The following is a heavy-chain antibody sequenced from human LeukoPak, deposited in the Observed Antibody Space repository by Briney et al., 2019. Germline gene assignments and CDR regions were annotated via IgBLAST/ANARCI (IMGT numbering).Heavy chain of an antibody. CDR1: GFPLRSYD. Sequence: GGSLRLSCAASGFPLRSYDMSWVRQAPGKGLEWVSAISGSGGSTYYADSVKGRFPISRDNSKNTLYLQMNSLRVEDTAVYYCWGYYYDSSAYQQGDYWGQGTLVTVSS. V-gene: IGHV3-23*01. CDR2: ISGSGGST. J-gene: IGHJ4*02. D-gene: IGHD3-22*01. CDR3: WGYYYDSSAYQQGDY.